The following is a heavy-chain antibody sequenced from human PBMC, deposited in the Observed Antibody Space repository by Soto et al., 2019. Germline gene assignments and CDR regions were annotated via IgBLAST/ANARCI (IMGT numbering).Heavy chain of an antibody. CDR3: ERSPGYYFDY. V-gene: IGHV4-31*03. CDR2: IYYSGIT. J-gene: IGHJ4*02. Sequence: SETLSLTCTVSGGSIGSGGYYWSWIRQHPGKGLEWIGYIYYSGITYYNPSLKSRVTISVDTSKNQFSLKLSSVTAADTAVYYCERSPGYYFDYWGQGTLVTVSS. CDR1: GGSIGSGGYY.